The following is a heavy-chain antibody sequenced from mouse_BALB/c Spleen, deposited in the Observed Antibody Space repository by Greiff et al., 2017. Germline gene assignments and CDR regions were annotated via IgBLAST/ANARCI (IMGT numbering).Heavy chain of an antibody. Sequence: EVKLVESGPGLVKPSQSLSLTCTVTGYSITSDYAWNWIRQFPGNKLEWMGYISYSGSTSYNPSLKSRISITRDTSKNQFFLQLNSVTTEDTATYYCARGKVRRAFDYWGQGTTLTVSS. CDR3: ARGKVRRAFDY. CDR1: GYSITSDYA. V-gene: IGHV3-2*02. CDR2: ISYSGST. D-gene: IGHD2-14*01. J-gene: IGHJ2*01.